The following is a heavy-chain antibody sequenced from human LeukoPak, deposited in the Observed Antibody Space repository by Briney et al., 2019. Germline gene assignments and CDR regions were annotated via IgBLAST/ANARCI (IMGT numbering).Heavy chain of an antibody. CDR1: GYMFTELS. CDR3: ATVSGDSSGYYYYGMDV. Sequence: GASVKVSCKVSGYMFTELSMHWVRQAPGKGLEWMGGFDPEDGETIYAQKFQGRVTMTEDTSTDTAYMELSSLRSEDTAVYYCATVSGDSSGYYYYGMDVWGQGTTVTVSS. D-gene: IGHD3-22*01. CDR2: FDPEDGET. V-gene: IGHV1-24*01. J-gene: IGHJ6*02.